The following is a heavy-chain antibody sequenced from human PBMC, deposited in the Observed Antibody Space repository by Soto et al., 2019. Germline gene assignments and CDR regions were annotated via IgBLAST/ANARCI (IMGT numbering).Heavy chain of an antibody. CDR2: IRQDGSEK. J-gene: IGHJ4*02. V-gene: IGHV3-7*04. Sequence: EVQLVESGGGLVQPGGSLRLSCAASGFTFSIYWMSWVRQAPGKGLEWVANIRQDGSEKYYVDSVKGRCTISRDNAKNKLYVEMNTLRAEDTAVYDCGRAIDPGVPSTDIQVYFGYWGQGTMVTVVS. D-gene: IGHD2-2*02. CDR1: GFTFSIYW. CDR3: GRAIDPGVPSTDIQVYFGY.